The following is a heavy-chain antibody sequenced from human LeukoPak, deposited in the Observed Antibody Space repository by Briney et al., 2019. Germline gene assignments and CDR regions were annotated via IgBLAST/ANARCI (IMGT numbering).Heavy chain of an antibody. J-gene: IGHJ4*02. CDR1: GFTFSSYD. Sequence: PGRSLTLSRAASGFTFSSYDMHWVRQATGKGLEWVSAIGIGGDTYYPGSVKGRFTSSRDNAKNSLYLQMNSLGAGDTAVYYCARSTAVRSSIITTWSPLSYWGQGTLVTVSS. D-gene: IGHD2-21*02. CDR2: IGIGGDT. CDR3: ARSTAVRSSIITTWSPLSY. V-gene: IGHV3-13*04.